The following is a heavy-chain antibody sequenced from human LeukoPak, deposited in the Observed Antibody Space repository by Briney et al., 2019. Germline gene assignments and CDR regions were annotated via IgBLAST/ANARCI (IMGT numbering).Heavy chain of an antibody. CDR2: ISSSSSYI. J-gene: IGHJ4*02. CDR3: ARGGENSGFDY. CDR1: GFTFSSYS. D-gene: IGHD6-19*01. V-gene: IGHV3-21*01. Sequence: GGSLRLSCAASGFTFSSYSMNWVRQAPGKGLEWVSSISSSSSYIYYADSVEGRFTISRDNAKNSLYLQMNSLRAEDTALYYCARGGENSGFDYWGQGTLVIVSS.